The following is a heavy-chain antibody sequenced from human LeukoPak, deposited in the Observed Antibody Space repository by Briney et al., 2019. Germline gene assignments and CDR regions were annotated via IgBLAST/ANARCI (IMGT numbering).Heavy chain of an antibody. J-gene: IGHJ4*02. D-gene: IGHD3-10*01. CDR2: ISGGGGST. CDR3: AKDGSRSGFGELRSFDY. CDR1: RFKSSNID. V-gene: IGHV3-23*01. Sequence: PSGGSLRLSCAADRFKSSNIDISWVSHAPRKWLEWVSLISGGGGSTYYAVSEKGRFTISRDNSKDTLYPQMNSLRAEDTAIYYCAKDGSRSGFGELRSFDYWGQGTLVSVSS.